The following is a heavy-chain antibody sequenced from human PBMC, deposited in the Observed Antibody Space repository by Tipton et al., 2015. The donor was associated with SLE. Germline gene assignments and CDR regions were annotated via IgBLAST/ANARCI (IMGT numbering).Heavy chain of an antibody. D-gene: IGHD6-13*01. CDR1: GGSISSSSYY. Sequence: TLSLTCTVSGGSISSSSYYWGWIRQPPGKGLEWIGSIYYSGSTNYNPSLKSRVTISVDTSKNQFSLKLSSVTAADTAVYYCARGAAAGKGGDAFDIWGQGTMVTVSS. V-gene: IGHV4-39*07. CDR3: ARGAAAGKGGDAFDI. J-gene: IGHJ3*02. CDR2: IYYSGST.